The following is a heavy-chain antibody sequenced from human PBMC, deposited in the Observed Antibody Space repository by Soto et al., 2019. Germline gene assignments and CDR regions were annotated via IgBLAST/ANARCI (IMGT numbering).Heavy chain of an antibody. CDR2: ISGSGGST. CDR1: GFTFSSYA. Sequence: GGSLRLSCVASGFTFSSYAMSWVRQAPGKGLEWVSAISGSGGSTYYADSVKGRFTISRDNSKNTLYLQMNSLRAEDTAVYYCAKDRGLTSAALYDFWSGYQLYYYYGMDVWGQGTTVTVSS. D-gene: IGHD3-3*01. V-gene: IGHV3-23*01. CDR3: AKDRGLTSAALYDFWSGYQLYYYYGMDV. J-gene: IGHJ6*02.